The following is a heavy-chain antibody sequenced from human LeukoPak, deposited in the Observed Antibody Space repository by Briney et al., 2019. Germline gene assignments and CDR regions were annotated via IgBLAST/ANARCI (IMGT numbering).Heavy chain of an antibody. CDR3: AKGPRAGLRYWYFDL. CDR1: GFTFSTYA. V-gene: IGHV3-23*01. D-gene: IGHD2-21*02. CDR2: ISGSGGST. J-gene: IGHJ2*01. Sequence: GVSLRLSCAASGFTFSTYAMSWVRQAPGKGLEWVSAISGSGGSTYYADSVKGRFTISRDNSNNTLFLQMNSLSADDTAVYFCAKGPRAGLRYWYFDLWGRGSLVTVSS.